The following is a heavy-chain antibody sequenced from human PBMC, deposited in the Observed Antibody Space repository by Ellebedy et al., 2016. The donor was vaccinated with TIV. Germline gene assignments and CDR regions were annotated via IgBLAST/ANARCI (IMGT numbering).Heavy chain of an antibody. CDR1: GFTVSSNY. CDR3: ARRYCSGGSCYHYDYGMDV. D-gene: IGHD2-15*01. V-gene: IGHV4-4*02. Sequence: MPGGSLRLSCAASGFTVSSNYMSWVRQAPGRGLEWIGEIYHSGRTNYNPSLKSRVTISVDKSKNQFSLKLSSVTAADTAVYYCARRYCSGGSCYHYDYGMDVWGQGTTVTVSS. J-gene: IGHJ6*02. CDR2: IYHSGRT.